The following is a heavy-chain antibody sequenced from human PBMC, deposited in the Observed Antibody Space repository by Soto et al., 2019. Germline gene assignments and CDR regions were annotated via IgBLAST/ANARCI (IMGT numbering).Heavy chain of an antibody. CDR1: GFTFNNYG. CDR3: AREDSIIIPAVSDF. D-gene: IGHD2-2*01. V-gene: IGHV3-21*01. J-gene: IGHJ4*02. Sequence: PGGSLRLSCVVSGFTFNNYGINRVRQAPGKGLEWVSTVSKSDYTYYSDSVKGRFTISRDNAKNSVSLQMNTLRAEDTAVYYCAREDSIIIPAVSDFWGQGTLVTVSS. CDR2: VSKSDYT.